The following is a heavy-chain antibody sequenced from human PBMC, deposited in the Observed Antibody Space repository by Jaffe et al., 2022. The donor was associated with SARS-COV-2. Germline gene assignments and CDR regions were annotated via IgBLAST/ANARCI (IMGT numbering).Heavy chain of an antibody. Sequence: QVQLQESGPGLVKPSETLSLTCTVSGGSISSYYWSWIRQPPGKGLEWIGYIYYSGSTNYNPSLKSRVTISVDTSKNQFSLKLSSVTAADTAVYYCARGLGTTGRKNWFDPWGQGTLVTVSS. CDR3: ARGLGTTGRKNWFDP. CDR1: GGSISSYY. V-gene: IGHV4-59*01. J-gene: IGHJ5*02. D-gene: IGHD4-17*01. CDR2: IYYSGST.